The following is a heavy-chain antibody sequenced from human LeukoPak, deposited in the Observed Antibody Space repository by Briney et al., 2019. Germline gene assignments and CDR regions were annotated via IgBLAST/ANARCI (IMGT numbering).Heavy chain of an antibody. Sequence: SETLSLTCTVSGGSISNYYWSWIRQPPGKGLECIGHVYYSGSTDYNPSLKSRLTISVDSSLNQFSLRLSSVTAADTAVYYCARGNWNYPFDYWGQGTLVTVSS. CDR2: VYYSGST. J-gene: IGHJ4*02. D-gene: IGHD1-7*01. V-gene: IGHV4-59*08. CDR1: GGSISNYY. CDR3: ARGNWNYPFDY.